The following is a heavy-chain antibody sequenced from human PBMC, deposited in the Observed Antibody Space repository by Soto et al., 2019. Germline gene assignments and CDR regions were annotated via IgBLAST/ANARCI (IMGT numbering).Heavy chain of an antibody. CDR2: LSGSGTST. CDR3: AKATTNGGWFNPFDS. D-gene: IGHD6-19*01. J-gene: IGHJ4*02. V-gene: IGHV3-23*01. CDR1: AVSFVNFA. Sequence: GGSLRLSCAAFAVSFVNFAMNWVRQSPGKELEWVSGLSGSGTSTYYADSVKGRFTISSDNSRDTLFLQMNSLTADDTAVYYCAKATTNGGWFNPFDSWGQGARVAVSS.